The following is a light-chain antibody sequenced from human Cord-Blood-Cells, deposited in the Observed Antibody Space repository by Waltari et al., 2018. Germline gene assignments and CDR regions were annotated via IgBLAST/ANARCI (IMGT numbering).Light chain of an antibody. CDR1: SSDVGGYNY. V-gene: IGLV2-14*01. J-gene: IGLJ1*01. CDR2: DVS. Sequence: QSALTQPASVSGSPGQSITIPCTGTSSDVGGYNYVSWYQQHPGKAPKLTIYDVSNRPSGVSNRCSGSKSGNTASLTIAGLQAEDEADYYGSSYTSSSTYVFGTGTKVTVL. CDR3: SSYTSSSTYV.